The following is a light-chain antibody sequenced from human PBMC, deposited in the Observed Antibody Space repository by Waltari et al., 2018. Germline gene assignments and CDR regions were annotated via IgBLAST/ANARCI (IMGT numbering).Light chain of an antibody. Sequence: DIQMTQSPSSVAASVGDRVTITCRASQGISTWLAWFQQRPGKAPNLLIHSATRLQSGVPSRFSGSASGTDFTLTITSLQPEDFGTYYCQQTDSFPHTFGGGTKLEIK. CDR2: SAT. CDR1: QGISTW. V-gene: IGKV1-12*01. CDR3: QQTDSFPHT. J-gene: IGKJ4*01.